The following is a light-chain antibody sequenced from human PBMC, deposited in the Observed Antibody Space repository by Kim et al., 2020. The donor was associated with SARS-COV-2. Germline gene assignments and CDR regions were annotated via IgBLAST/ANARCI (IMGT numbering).Light chain of an antibody. CDR1: QSVSSS. CDR3: QQRSDGNT. CDR2: DAS. Sequence: LSLSPGERATPSFRASQSVSSSLAWYQQKPGQAPRLPIYDASNRATGIPARFSGSGSGTDFTLTISSLEPEDFAVYYCQQRSDGNTFGQGTKLEI. V-gene: IGKV3-11*01. J-gene: IGKJ2*01.